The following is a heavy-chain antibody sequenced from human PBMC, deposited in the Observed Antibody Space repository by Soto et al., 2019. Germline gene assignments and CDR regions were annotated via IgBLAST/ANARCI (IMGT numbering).Heavy chain of an antibody. CDR2: IYYSGST. CDR3: ARHYGSGSYPLDY. Sequence: QVQLQESGPGLVKPSETLSLTCTVSGGSISGYYWSWIRQPPGKELQYIGYIYYSGSTNYNPSLQSRVTMSVDTSKNQFSLRLNSVTAADTAVYYCARHYGSGSYPLDYWGQGTLVTVSS. V-gene: IGHV4-59*08. J-gene: IGHJ4*02. D-gene: IGHD3-10*01. CDR1: GGSISGYY.